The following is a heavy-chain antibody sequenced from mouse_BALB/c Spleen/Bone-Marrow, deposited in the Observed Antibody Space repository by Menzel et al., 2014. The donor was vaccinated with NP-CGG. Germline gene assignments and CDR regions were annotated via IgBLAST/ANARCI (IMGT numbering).Heavy chain of an antibody. CDR3: ARWEPGRAWFAY. Sequence: VQLKDSGAELVKPGASVKLSCTASGFNIKDTYMHWVKQRPEQGLEWIGRIDPANGNTKYDPKFQGKATITADTSSNTAYLQLSSLTSEDTAVYYCARWEPGRAWFAYWGQGTLVTVSA. CDR2: IDPANGNT. J-gene: IGHJ3*01. D-gene: IGHD4-1*01. CDR1: GFNIKDTY. V-gene: IGHV14-3*02.